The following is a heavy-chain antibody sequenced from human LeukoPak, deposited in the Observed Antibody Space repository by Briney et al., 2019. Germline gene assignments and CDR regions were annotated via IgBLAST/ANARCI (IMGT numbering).Heavy chain of an antibody. CDR1: GGSISSSSYY. CDR2: MHTSGST. CDR3: ARDQYYYDSSGYSLFDY. V-gene: IGHV4-61*02. Sequence: SETLSLTCTVSGGSISSSSYYWSWIRQPAGKGLEWIGRMHTSGSTNYNPSLKSRVTMSVDTSKNQFSLKLSSVTAADTAVYYCARDQYYYDSSGYSLFDYWGQGTLVTVSS. J-gene: IGHJ4*02. D-gene: IGHD3-22*01.